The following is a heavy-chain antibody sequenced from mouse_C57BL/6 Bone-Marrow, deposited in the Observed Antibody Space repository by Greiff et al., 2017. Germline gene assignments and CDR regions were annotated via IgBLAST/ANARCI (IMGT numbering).Heavy chain of an antibody. Sequence: VKLQQPGAELVRPGSSVKLSCKASGYTFTSYWMHWVKQRPIQGLEWIGNIDPSDSETHYNQKFKDKATLTVDKSSSTAYMQLSSLTSEDSAVYYCARSDPIRGYFDYWGKGTTLTVSS. V-gene: IGHV1-52*01. J-gene: IGHJ2*01. CDR2: IDPSDSET. CDR1: GYTFTSYW. CDR3: ARSDPIRGYFDY. D-gene: IGHD1-1*01.